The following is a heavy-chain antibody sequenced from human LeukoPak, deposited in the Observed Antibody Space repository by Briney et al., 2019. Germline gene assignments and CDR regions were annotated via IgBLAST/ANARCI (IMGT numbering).Heavy chain of an antibody. CDR1: GYTFTGYY. J-gene: IGHJ6*03. CDR3: ARDRGYDILTGYYPGYYYYMDV. D-gene: IGHD3-9*01. CDR2: INPNSGGT. V-gene: IGHV1-2*02. Sequence: GASVKVSCKASGYTFTGYYMHWVRQAPGQGLEWMGWINPNSGGTNYAQKFQGRVTMTRYTSISTAYMELSRLRSDDTAVYYCARDRGYDILTGYYPGYYYYMDVWGKGTTVTVSS.